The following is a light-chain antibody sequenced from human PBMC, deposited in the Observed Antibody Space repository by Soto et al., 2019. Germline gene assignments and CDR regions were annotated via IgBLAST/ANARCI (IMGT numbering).Light chain of an antibody. CDR1: QSISSY. CDR2: AAS. CDR3: QQSYSTTWT. J-gene: IGKJ1*01. Sequence: DIQMTRSPSSLSASVGDRVTITCRASQSISSYLNWYQQKPGKAPKLLIYAASSLQSGVPSRFSGSGSGKDFTLTISSLQPEEFATHYCQQSYSTTWTFGHGGKVDIX. V-gene: IGKV1-39*01.